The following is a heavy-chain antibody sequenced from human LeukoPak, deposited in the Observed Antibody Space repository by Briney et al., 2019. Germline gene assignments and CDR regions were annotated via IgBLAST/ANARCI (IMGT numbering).Heavy chain of an antibody. Sequence: SVKVSCKASGYTFTSYGISWVRQAPGQGLEWMGGIIPIFGTANYAQKFQGRVTITADESTSTAYMELSSLRSEDTAVYYCARDHSDGDYRIPFDYWGQGILVTVSS. V-gene: IGHV1-69*13. J-gene: IGHJ4*02. D-gene: IGHD4-17*01. CDR3: ARDHSDGDYRIPFDY. CDR1: GYTFTSYG. CDR2: IIPIFGTA.